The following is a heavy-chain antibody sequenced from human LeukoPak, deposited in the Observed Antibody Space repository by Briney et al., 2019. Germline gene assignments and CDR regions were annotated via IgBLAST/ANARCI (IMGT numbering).Heavy chain of an antibody. D-gene: IGHD3-10*01. Sequence: GGSLRLSCAASGFTFSSYAMSWVRQAPGKGLEWVSAISGSGGSTYYADSVKGRFTISRDNSKNTLYLQMDSLRAEDTAVYYCAKSLDCYGSGRSSDYWGQGTLVTVSS. J-gene: IGHJ4*02. V-gene: IGHV3-23*01. CDR1: GFTFSSYA. CDR3: AKSLDCYGSGRSSDY. CDR2: ISGSGGST.